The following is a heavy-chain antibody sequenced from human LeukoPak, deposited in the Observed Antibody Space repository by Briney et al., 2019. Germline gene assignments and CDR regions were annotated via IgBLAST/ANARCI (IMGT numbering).Heavy chain of an antibody. J-gene: IGHJ5*02. D-gene: IGHD2-21*02. CDR3: ARDPLGGTAILHKRSVADWFDP. Sequence: PGGSLRLSCAASEFTFSSCVMSWVRQAPGKGLEWVSTISGSGSSAYYADSVKGRFTISRDNSKNTLYLQMNSLRAEDTAVYYCARDPLGGTAILHKRSVADWFDPWGQGTLVTVSS. CDR1: EFTFSSCV. V-gene: IGHV3-23*01. CDR2: ISGSGSSA.